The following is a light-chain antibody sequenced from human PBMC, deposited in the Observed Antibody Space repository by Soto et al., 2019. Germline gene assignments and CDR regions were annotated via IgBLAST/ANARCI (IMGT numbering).Light chain of an antibody. CDR3: QQRSNWPIT. V-gene: IGKV3-11*01. CDR1: QSVSRY. CDR2: DAS. Sequence: IVLTQSPATLSLSPGERTTLSCRASQSVSRYLAWYQQKPGQAPRLLIYDASNRATGVPARFSGSGSGTDFTLTISSLEPEDVAVYYCQQRSNWPITFGQGTRLEIK. J-gene: IGKJ5*01.